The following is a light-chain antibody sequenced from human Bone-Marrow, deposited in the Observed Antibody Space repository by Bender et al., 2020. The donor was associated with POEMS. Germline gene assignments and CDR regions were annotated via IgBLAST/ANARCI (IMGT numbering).Light chain of an antibody. CDR1: SSDVGGYNY. Sequence: QSALTQPASVSGSPGQSITISCTGTSSDVGGYNYVSWYQQHPGKAPKLMICDVSNRPSGVSNRFSGSKSGNTASLTISGLQAEDEADYYCCSYAGSSAWVFGGGTKLTVL. CDR2: DVS. J-gene: IGLJ3*02. CDR3: CSYAGSSAWV. V-gene: IGLV2-23*02.